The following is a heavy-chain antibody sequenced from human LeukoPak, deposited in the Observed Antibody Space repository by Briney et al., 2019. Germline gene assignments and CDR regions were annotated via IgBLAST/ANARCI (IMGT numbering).Heavy chain of an antibody. Sequence: SETLSLTCTVSGGSISSYYWSWIRQPPGKGLEWIGYIYYSGSTNYNPSLKSRVTISVDTSKNQFSLKLTSVTAADTAVYYCARGLPDYHYYYYYMDVWGKGTTVTVSS. CDR1: GGSISSYY. CDR3: ARGLPDYHYYYYYMDV. CDR2: IYYSGST. J-gene: IGHJ6*03. V-gene: IGHV4-59*12. D-gene: IGHD5-12*01.